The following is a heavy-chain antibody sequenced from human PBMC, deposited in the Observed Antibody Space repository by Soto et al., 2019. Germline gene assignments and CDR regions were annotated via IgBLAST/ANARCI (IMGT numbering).Heavy chain of an antibody. V-gene: IGHV4-34*01. D-gene: IGHD2-2*01. CDR1: GGSFSGYY. CDR2: INHSGST. J-gene: IGHJ5*02. CDR3: ARGDCSSTSCPYNWFDP. Sequence: PSETLSLTCAVYGGSFSGYYWSWIRQPPGKGLERIGEINHSGSTNYNPSLKSRVTISVDTSKNQFSLKLSSVTAADTAVYYCARGDCSSTSCPYNWFDPWGQGTLVTVSS.